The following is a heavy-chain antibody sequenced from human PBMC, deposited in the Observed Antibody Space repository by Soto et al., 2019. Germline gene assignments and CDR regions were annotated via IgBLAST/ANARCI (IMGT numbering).Heavy chain of an antibody. CDR2: ISRSAGNT. J-gene: IGHJ3*02. CDR1: GSTFSSYS. V-gene: IGHV3-21*01. Sequence: GGSLRLSCAASGSTFSSYSMNWVRQAPGKGLEWVSSISRSAGNTYYADSVKGRFTISRDNAKNSMYLQMNSLRAEDTAVYYCARDQVPGLDAFDIWGQGTMVTVSS. CDR3: ARDQVPGLDAFDI.